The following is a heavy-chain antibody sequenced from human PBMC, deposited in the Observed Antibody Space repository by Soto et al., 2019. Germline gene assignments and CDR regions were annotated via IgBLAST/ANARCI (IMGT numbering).Heavy chain of an antibody. Sequence: SETLSLTCTVSGGSISSYYWSWIRQPAGKGLEWIGRTYTSGSTNYNPSLKSRVTMSVDTSKNQFSLKLSSVTAADTAVYYCARDLGGYYYGSGSSGWFDPWGQGTLVTVSS. V-gene: IGHV4-4*07. D-gene: IGHD3-10*01. J-gene: IGHJ5*02. CDR3: ARDLGGYYYGSGSSGWFDP. CDR1: GGSISSYY. CDR2: TYTSGST.